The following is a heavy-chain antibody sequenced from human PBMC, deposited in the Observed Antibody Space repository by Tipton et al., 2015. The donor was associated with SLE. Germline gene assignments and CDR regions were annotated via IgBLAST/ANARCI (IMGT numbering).Heavy chain of an antibody. Sequence: SLRLSCAASGFTFSSYGMHWVRQAPGKGLEWVAVIWYDGSNKYYADSVKGRFTVSRDNSKNTLYLQMNGLRAEDTAVYYCAKDRTGYGDSDDAFDIWGQGTMVTVSS. CDR2: IWYDGSNK. CDR1: GFTFSSYG. CDR3: AKDRTGYGDSDDAFDI. J-gene: IGHJ3*02. V-gene: IGHV3-33*06. D-gene: IGHD4-17*01.